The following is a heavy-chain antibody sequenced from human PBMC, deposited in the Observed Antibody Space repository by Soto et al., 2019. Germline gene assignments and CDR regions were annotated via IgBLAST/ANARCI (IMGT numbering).Heavy chain of an antibody. V-gene: IGHV1-18*01. CDR3: AREGITMVRGVLDYYYGMDV. Sequence: QVQLVQSGAEVKKPGASVKVSCKASGYTFTSYGISWVRQAPGQGLEWMGWISAYNGNTNYAQKLQGRVTMTTDTSTGTAYMELRSLRSDDTAVYYCAREGITMVRGVLDYYYGMDVWGQGTTVTVSS. CDR2: ISAYNGNT. CDR1: GYTFTSYG. D-gene: IGHD3-10*01. J-gene: IGHJ6*02.